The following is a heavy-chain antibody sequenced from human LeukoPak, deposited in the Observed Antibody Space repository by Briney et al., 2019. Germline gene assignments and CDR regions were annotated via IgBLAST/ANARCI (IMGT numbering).Heavy chain of an antibody. J-gene: IGHJ4*02. CDR1: GFTVSSNY. Sequence: GGSLRLSCAASGFTVSSNYMSWVRQAPGKGLEWVANIKQDGSEKKYVDSVAGRFTISRDNAKNSLYLQMNTLGAEDTAIYYCARDMRGTTGCVDYWGQGTLVTVSS. V-gene: IGHV3-7*03. CDR2: IKQDGSEK. CDR3: ARDMRGTTGCVDY. D-gene: IGHD1/OR15-1a*01.